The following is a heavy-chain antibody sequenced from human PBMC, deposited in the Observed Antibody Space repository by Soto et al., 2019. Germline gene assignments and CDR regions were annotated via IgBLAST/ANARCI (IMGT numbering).Heavy chain of an antibody. D-gene: IGHD2-21*02. Sequence: PSETLSLTCTVSGGSISSSTYYWGWIREPPGKGLEWIGSFYYSGSTYYNPSLKSRVTISVNASKNQYALKLTSVTAADTDVYYCKRLAGRLPPLHWGQGPLGTVS. CDR1: GGSISSSTYY. J-gene: IGHJ4*02. CDR3: KRLAGRLPPLH. V-gene: IGHV4-39*01. CDR2: FYYSGST.